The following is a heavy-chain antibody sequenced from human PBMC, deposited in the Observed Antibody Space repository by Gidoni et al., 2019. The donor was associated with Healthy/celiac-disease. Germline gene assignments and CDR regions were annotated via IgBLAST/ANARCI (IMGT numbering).Heavy chain of an antibody. CDR1: GGSISSYY. V-gene: IGHV4-59*01. CDR3: ARVPGAYYYYYMDV. Sequence: QVQLQESGPGLVKPSEPLSLTCTVSGGSISSYYWSWIRQPPGKGLEWIGYIYYSGSTNYNPSLKSRVTISVDTSKNQFSLKLSSVTAADTAVYYCARVPGAYYYYYMDVWGKGTTVTVSS. D-gene: IGHD3-10*01. CDR2: IYYSGST. J-gene: IGHJ6*03.